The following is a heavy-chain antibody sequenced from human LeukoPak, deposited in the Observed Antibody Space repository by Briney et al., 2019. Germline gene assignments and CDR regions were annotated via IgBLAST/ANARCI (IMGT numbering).Heavy chain of an antibody. Sequence: GGSLRLSCAVSGFTFSNYAMSWVRQAPGKGLEWVSAISGSGGSTYYADSVKGRFTISRDNSKNTLFLQMNSLSAEDTAVYYCAKSGSFQRGLCSGYYSFDYWGQGTLVTVSS. V-gene: IGHV3-23*01. J-gene: IGHJ4*02. CDR3: AKSGSFQRGLCSGYYSFDY. CDR1: GFTFSNYA. D-gene: IGHD3-3*01. CDR2: ISGSGGST.